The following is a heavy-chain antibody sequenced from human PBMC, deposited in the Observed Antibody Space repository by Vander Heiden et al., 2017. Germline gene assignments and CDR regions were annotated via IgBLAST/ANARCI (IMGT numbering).Heavy chain of an antibody. Sequence: EVQLVESRGGLVQPGRFLRLSCAASGCTFDDYAMHWVRQAPVKGLEWVSVISWQSGSIGYADSVKGRVTISRDNAKNSLYLQMNSLGAEDTALYYCAIFTGPDWGQGTLVTLSS. J-gene: IGHJ4*02. CDR3: AIFTGPD. CDR1: GCTFDDYA. D-gene: IGHD3-3*01. CDR2: ISWQSGSI. V-gene: IGHV3-9*01.